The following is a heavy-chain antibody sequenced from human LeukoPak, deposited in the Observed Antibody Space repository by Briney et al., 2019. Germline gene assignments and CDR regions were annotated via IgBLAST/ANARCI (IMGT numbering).Heavy chain of an antibody. CDR2: ISAIDSTT. CDR1: GFTFSNYE. D-gene: IGHD6-13*01. Sequence: GGSLRLSCAASGFTFSNYEMNWVRQAPGKGLEWVSYISAIDSTTYYADSVKGRFTISRDNAKNLLYLQMNSLRVEDTAVYHCARGLASSNWPHWFDPWGQGTLVSVSS. J-gene: IGHJ5*02. V-gene: IGHV3-48*03. CDR3: ARGLASSNWPHWFDP.